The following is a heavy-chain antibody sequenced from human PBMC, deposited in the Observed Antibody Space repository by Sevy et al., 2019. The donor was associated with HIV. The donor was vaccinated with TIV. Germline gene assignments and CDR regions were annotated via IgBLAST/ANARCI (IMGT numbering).Heavy chain of an antibody. Sequence: GGSLRLSCAASGFTFSSYAMHWVRQAPGKGLEWVAVISYDGSNKYYADSVKGRFTISRDNSKNTLYLQMNSLRAEDTAVYYCARDRLDYGDYVPEDAFDIWGQGTMVTVSS. J-gene: IGHJ3*02. V-gene: IGHV3-30-3*01. CDR2: ISYDGSNK. CDR3: ARDRLDYGDYVPEDAFDI. CDR1: GFTFSSYA. D-gene: IGHD4-17*01.